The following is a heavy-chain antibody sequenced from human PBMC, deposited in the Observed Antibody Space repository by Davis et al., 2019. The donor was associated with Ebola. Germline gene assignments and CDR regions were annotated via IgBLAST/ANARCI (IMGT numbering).Heavy chain of an antibody. CDR3: ASSYYYGSGWFDP. J-gene: IGHJ5*02. V-gene: IGHV1-69*13. CDR1: GGTFSSYA. Sequence: SVKVSCKASGGTFSSYAISWVRQAPGQGLEWMGGIIPIFGTANYAQKFQGRVTITADESTSTAYMELSSLRSEDTAVYYCASSYYYGSGWFDPWGQGTLVTVSS. CDR2: IIPIFGTA. D-gene: IGHD3-10*01.